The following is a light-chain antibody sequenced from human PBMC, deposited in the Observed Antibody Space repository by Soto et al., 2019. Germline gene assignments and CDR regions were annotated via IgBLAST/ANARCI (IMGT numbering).Light chain of an antibody. CDR3: TSYAGGNNV. V-gene: IGLV2-8*01. Sequence: QSVLTQPPSASGSPGQSVTISCTGTSSDVGGYNYVSWYQQHPGKVPKLVVYEVNKRPSGVPDRFSGSKSGNTASLTVSGLQAEDEADCYCTSYAGGNNVFGTGTKVTVL. CDR1: SSDVGGYNY. J-gene: IGLJ1*01. CDR2: EVN.